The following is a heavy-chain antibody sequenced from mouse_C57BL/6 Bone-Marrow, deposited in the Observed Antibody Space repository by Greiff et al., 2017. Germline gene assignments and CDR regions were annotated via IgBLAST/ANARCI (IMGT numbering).Heavy chain of an antibody. V-gene: IGHV5-4*01. CDR3: AREEITTVVANYAMDY. CDR2: ISDGGSYT. Sequence: EVHLVESGGGLVKPGGSLKLSCAASGFTFSSYAMSWVRQTPEKRLEWVATISDGGSYTYYPDNVKGRFTISRDNAKNNLYLQMSHLKSEDTAMYDCAREEITTVVANYAMDYWGQGTSVTVSS. D-gene: IGHD1-1*01. CDR1: GFTFSSYA. J-gene: IGHJ4*01.